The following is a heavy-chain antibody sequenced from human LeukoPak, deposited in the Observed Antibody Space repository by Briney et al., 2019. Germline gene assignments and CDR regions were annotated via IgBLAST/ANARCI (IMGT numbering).Heavy chain of an antibody. V-gene: IGHV1-18*01. CDR2: ISAYNGNT. CDR3: ARDPDYDYVWGSYRPYFDY. CDR1: GYTFTSYG. Sequence: ASVKVSCKASGYTFTSYGISWVRQAPGQGLEWMGWISAYNGNTNYAQKLQGRVTMTTDTSTSTAYMELRSLRSDDTAVYYCARDPDYDYVWGSYRPYFDYWGQGTLVTVSP. J-gene: IGHJ4*02. D-gene: IGHD3-16*02.